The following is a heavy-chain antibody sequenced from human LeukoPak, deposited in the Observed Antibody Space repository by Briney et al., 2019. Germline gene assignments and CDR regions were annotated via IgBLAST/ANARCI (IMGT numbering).Heavy chain of an antibody. J-gene: IGHJ6*03. CDR3: ARVGVSSSVVNYYFYYMDV. V-gene: IGHV3-30*19. D-gene: IGHD4-23*01. CDR2: ISYDRSNT. Sequence: PGGSLRLSCAASGFTFSSYGMHWVRQAPGKGLEWVSVISYDRSNTYYADSVRGRFTISRDNSKNTLYLQMSSLRVEDTAVYYCARVGVSSSVVNYYFYYMDVWGKGTTVIVSS. CDR1: GFTFSSYG.